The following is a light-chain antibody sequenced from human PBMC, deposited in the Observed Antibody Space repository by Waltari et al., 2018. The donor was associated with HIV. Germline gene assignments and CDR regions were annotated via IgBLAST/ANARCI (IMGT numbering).Light chain of an antibody. J-gene: IGLJ3*02. CDR1: SPNIGNNF. Sequence: QSVLTQPPSVSAAPGQKVTISCSGSSPNIGNNFVSWYQQLPGTAPKLLIYDNNKRPSGIPDRFSGSKSGTSATLGITGLQTGDEADYYCGTWDSSLSVWVFGGGTNLTVL. CDR3: GTWDSSLSVWV. CDR2: DNN. V-gene: IGLV1-51*01.